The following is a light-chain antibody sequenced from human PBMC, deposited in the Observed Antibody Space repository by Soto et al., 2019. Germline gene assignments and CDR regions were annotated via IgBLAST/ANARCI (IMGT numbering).Light chain of an antibody. CDR3: ASYAGNSRYV. J-gene: IGLJ1*01. CDR1: SSDVGVYGY. CDR2: EVN. V-gene: IGLV2-8*01. Sequence: QSALTQPPSASGSHGQSVTISCIGVSSDVGVYGYVLWYQQYSGKAPKLIIFEVNNRPSGIPNRISGSKLGNRASLTVSGFQAEDEAVYYCASYAGNSRYVFGTGTKVTVL.